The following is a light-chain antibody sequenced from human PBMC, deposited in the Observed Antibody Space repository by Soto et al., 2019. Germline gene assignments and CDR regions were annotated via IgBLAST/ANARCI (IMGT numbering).Light chain of an antibody. V-gene: IGLV2-23*02. Sequence: QSVLTQPASVSGSRGQSITISFTGTSSVVGSYNLVSWYQQHPGKAPKLMIYEVSKRPSGVSNRFSGSKSGNTASLTISGLQAEDEAEYYCCSYAGSSTFVFGTGTKVTVL. CDR1: SSVVGSYNL. J-gene: IGLJ1*01. CDR2: EVS. CDR3: CSYAGSSTFV.